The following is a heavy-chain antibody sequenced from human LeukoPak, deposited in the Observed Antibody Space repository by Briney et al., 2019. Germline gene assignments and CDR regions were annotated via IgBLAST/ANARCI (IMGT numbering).Heavy chain of an antibody. D-gene: IGHD1-26*01. CDR2: ISGSGGNK. V-gene: IGHV3-23*01. CDR1: GFIFTNYA. Sequence: GVTLRLSCAASGFIFTNYAMSWVRQAPGKGREGVSAISGSGGNKFYTDSVKGRITISRDNSMNTLYLQMHRLRAEDTAVYYCAKGSIVGATSYYYIDVGGKGTTHTISS. CDR3: AKGSIVGATSYYYIDV. J-gene: IGHJ6*03.